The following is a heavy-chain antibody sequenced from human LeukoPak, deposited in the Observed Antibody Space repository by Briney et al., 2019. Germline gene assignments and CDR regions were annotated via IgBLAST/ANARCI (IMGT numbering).Heavy chain of an antibody. CDR2: IYYSGST. CDR3: ARRTRMVRGVTV. CDR1: AFTFSSYSMN. V-gene: IGHV4-39*01. J-gene: IGHJ6*04. Sequence: PGGSLRLSCAASAFTFSSYSMNSVRQAPGKGLEWIGSIYYSGSTYYNPSLKSRVTISVDTSKNQFSLKFSSVTAADTAGYYCARRTRMVRGVTVWGKGNTVTVSS. D-gene: IGHD3-10*01.